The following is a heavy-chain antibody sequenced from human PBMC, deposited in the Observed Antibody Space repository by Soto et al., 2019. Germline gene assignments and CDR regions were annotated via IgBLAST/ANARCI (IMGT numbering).Heavy chain of an antibody. J-gene: IGHJ5*02. V-gene: IGHV1-69*02. D-gene: IGHD6-19*01. CDR3: ARIAVAGEAFWFDP. Sequence: QVQLVQSGAEVKKPGSSVKVSCKASGGTFSSYTISWVRQAPGQGLEWMGRIIPILGIANYAQKFQGRVTITADKSTSTAYMELSSLRSEDTAVYYCARIAVAGEAFWFDPWGQGTLVTVSS. CDR1: GGTFSSYT. CDR2: IIPILGIA.